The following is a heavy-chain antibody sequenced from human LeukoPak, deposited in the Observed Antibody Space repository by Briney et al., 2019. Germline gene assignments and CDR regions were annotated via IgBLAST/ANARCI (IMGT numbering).Heavy chain of an antibody. CDR2: IYYSGST. CDR3: ARVGYYDSSGGVDY. J-gene: IGHJ4*02. V-gene: IGHV4-31*03. D-gene: IGHD3-22*01. Sequence: PSETLSLTCTVSGGSISSADNYWSWIRQHPGKGLEWIGYIYYSGSTYYNPSLKSRVTISVDTSKNQFSLKLSSVTAADTAVYYCARVGYYDSSGGVDYWGQGTLVTVSS. CDR1: GGSISSADNY.